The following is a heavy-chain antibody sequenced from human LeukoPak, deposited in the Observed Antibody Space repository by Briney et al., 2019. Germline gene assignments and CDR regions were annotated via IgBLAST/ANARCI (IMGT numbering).Heavy chain of an antibody. CDR2: ISYDGSNK. J-gene: IGHJ4*02. V-gene: IGHV3-30-3*01. D-gene: IGHD3-22*01. CDR1: GFTFSSYA. CDR3: ARDRRWIVGGDYFDY. Sequence: PGGSLRLSCAASGFTFSSYAMHWVRQAPGKGLEWVAVISYDGSNKYYADSVKGRFTISRDNSKNTLYLQMNSLRAEDTAVYYCARDRRWIVGGDYFDYWGQGTLVTVSS.